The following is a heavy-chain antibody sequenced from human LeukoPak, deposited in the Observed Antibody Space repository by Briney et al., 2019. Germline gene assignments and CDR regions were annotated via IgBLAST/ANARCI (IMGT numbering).Heavy chain of an antibody. CDR3: ARGLNYDILTGYNVPGRYYFDY. Sequence: SETLSLTCAVYGGSFSGYYWSWIRQPPGKGLEWIGEINHSGSTNYNPSLKSRVTVSVDTSKNQFSLKLSSVTAADTAVYYCARGLNYDILTGYNVPGRYYFDYWGQGTLVTVSS. CDR1: GGSFSGYY. V-gene: IGHV4-34*01. D-gene: IGHD3-9*01. CDR2: INHSGST. J-gene: IGHJ4*02.